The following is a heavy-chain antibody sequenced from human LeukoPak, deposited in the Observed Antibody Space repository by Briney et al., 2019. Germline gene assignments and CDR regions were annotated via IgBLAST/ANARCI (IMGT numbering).Heavy chain of an antibody. CDR1: GGSIGTYY. CDR3: AKLGSPRAY. V-gene: IGHV4-59*01. CDR2: IYYFEKT. Sequence: SETLSFTCTVSGGSIGTYYWSWIRQRHGKGLEWIGHIYYFEKTYYNPSLESRVTISVDAAKNHFSLKLRSVTPLDTAVYYCAKLGSPRAYWGQGILVTVSS. J-gene: IGHJ4*02. D-gene: IGHD7-27*01.